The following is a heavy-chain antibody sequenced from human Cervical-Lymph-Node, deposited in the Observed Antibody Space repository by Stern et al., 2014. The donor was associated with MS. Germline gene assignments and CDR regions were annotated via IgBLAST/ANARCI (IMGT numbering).Heavy chain of an antibody. CDR2: IKQDGSEK. Sequence: EVQLVESGGGLVQPGGSLRLSCAASGFTFSSYWMSWVRQAPGKGLEWVANIKQDGSEKYYVDSVKCRFTISRDNAKNSLYLQMNSLRAEDTAVYYCARVDDFWSGYYYYGMDVWGQGTTVTVSS. V-gene: IGHV3-7*01. CDR1: GFTFSSYW. CDR3: ARVDDFWSGYYYYGMDV. J-gene: IGHJ6*02. D-gene: IGHD3-3*01.